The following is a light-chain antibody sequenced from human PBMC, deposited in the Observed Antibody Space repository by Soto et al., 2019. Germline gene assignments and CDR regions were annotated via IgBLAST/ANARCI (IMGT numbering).Light chain of an antibody. Sequence: QSVLTQPASVSGSPRRSITISCTGASSDVGGYTYVSWYQQHPGKAPKLMIYEVNNRPSGASHRFSGSKSGNTASLTISGLQAEDEADYYSSSYTSSSTLYGFGNANRSPS. J-gene: IGLJ1*01. CDR1: SSDVGGYTY. V-gene: IGLV2-14*01. CDR3: SSYTSSSTLYG. CDR2: EVN.